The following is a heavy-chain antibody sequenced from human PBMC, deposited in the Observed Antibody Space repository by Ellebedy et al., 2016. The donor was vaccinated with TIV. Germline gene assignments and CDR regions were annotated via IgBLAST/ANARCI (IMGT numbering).Heavy chain of an antibody. D-gene: IGHD3/OR15-3a*01. Sequence: MPSETLSLTCAVYGGSFSGYYWSWIRLPPGKGLEWNGEINHSGSTNSNPSLNSRVTISVATSKNQFSLTLSSKTAADTAVFYCSRAHRRDWTGYDKRHYGMDVWGQGTTVTVSS. CDR1: GGSFSGYY. J-gene: IGHJ6*02. V-gene: IGHV4-34*01. CDR3: SRAHRRDWTGYDKRHYGMDV. CDR2: INHSGST.